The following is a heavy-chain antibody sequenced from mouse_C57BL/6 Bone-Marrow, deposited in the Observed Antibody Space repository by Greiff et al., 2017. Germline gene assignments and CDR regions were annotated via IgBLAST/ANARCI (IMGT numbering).Heavy chain of an antibody. V-gene: IGHV1-81*01. Sequence: QVQLQQSGAELARPGASVKLSCKASGYTFTSYGISWVKQRTGQGLEWIGEIYPRSGNTYYNEKVKGKATRTANKSSSTAYMELRSLTSEDSAVYFCARRDDDYDGWYFDVWGTGTTVTVSS. CDR2: IYPRSGNT. D-gene: IGHD2-4*01. CDR3: ARRDDDYDGWYFDV. CDR1: GYTFTSYG. J-gene: IGHJ1*03.